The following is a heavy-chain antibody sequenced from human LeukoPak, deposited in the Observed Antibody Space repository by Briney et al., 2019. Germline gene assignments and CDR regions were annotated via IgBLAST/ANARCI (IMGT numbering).Heavy chain of an antibody. V-gene: IGHV3-7*04. Sequence: PGGSLRLSCAASGLTFSSYWMSWVRQAPGKGLEWVANIKQDGSEKYYADSVKGRFTISRDNAKNTLSLQMNSLRAEDTGLYYCARADGSHYGLKDYWGQGTLVTVSS. CDR1: GLTFSSYW. CDR2: IKQDGSEK. CDR3: ARADGSHYGLKDY. J-gene: IGHJ4*02. D-gene: IGHD1-26*01.